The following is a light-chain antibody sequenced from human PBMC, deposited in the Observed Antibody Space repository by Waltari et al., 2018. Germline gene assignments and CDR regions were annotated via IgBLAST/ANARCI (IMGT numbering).Light chain of an antibody. CDR2: DVS. CDR3: SSYTSSSTLA. Sequence: QSALTQPASVSGSPGQSITISCTGTSGDVGGYKYVSWYKQHPGKAHKLMIYDVSNRPSGVSDRFSGSKSGNTASLTISGLQAEDEADYYCSSYTSSSTLAFGGGTKLTVL. CDR1: SGDVGGYKY. V-gene: IGLV2-14*03. J-gene: IGLJ2*01.